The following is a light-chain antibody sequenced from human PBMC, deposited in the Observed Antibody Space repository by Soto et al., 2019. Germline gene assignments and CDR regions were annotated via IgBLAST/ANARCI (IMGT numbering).Light chain of an antibody. V-gene: IGKV3-11*01. CDR2: NAS. J-gene: IGKJ4*01. Sequence: EIVFTQSPATVSFSPGERATLSCRASQSLSNYLAWYQQKPGQPPRLLIYNASSRAAGIPARFSGSGSGTDFTLTISSLEHDDFAVYYCQQRSNWPLTFGGGTKVDIK. CDR1: QSLSNY. CDR3: QQRSNWPLT.